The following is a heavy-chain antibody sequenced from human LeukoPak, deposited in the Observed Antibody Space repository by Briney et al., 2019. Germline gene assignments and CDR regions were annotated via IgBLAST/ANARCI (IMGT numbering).Heavy chain of an antibody. D-gene: IGHD2-2*02. CDR2: ISYDGSNK. V-gene: IGHV3-30*04. Sequence: PGGPLRLSCAASGFTFSSYAMHWVRQAPGKGLEWVAVISYDGSNKYYADSVKGRFTISRDNSKNTLYLQMNSLRAEDTAVYYCARDPLGYCSSTSCYTPHYWGQGTLVTVSS. CDR3: ARDPLGYCSSTSCYTPHY. CDR1: GFTFSSYA. J-gene: IGHJ4*02.